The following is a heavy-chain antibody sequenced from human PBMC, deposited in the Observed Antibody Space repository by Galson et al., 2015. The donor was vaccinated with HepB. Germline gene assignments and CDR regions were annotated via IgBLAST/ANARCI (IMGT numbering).Heavy chain of an antibody. J-gene: IGHJ4*02. Sequence: SLRLSCAASGFTFSSYAVDWVRQVPGKGLEWVAFIGSDGSTRSYADSVKGRFTISRDKSKNTLYVQMDSLRAEDTAVYYCATGADYCFVNWGQGTLVTVS. CDR2: IGSDGSTR. V-gene: IGHV3-30*02. CDR1: GFTFSSYA. CDR3: ATGADYCFVN.